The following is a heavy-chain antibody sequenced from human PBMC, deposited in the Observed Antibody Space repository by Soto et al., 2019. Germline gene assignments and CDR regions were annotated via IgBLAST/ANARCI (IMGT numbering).Heavy chain of an antibody. J-gene: IGHJ4*02. CDR3: ARGYTWGYYDSSGYFDY. V-gene: IGHV4-59*01. CDR2: IYYSGST. CDR1: GGSISSYY. Sequence: ETLSLTCTVSGGSISSYYWSWIRQPPGKGLEWIGYIYYSGSTNYNPSLKSRVTISVDTSKNQFSLKLSSVTAADTAVYYCARGYTWGYYDSSGYFDYWGQGTLVTVSS. D-gene: IGHD3-22*01.